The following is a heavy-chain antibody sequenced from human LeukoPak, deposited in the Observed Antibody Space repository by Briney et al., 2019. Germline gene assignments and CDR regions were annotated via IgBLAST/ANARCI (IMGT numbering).Heavy chain of an antibody. J-gene: IGHJ6*03. D-gene: IGHD3-10*01. CDR2: INNDGVST. CDR1: GFTLSSYW. Sequence: GGSLRLSCATSGFTLSSYWMHWVRQVPGKGLEWLSRINNDGVSTSYADSVKGRFTISRDNSKNTLYLQMNSLRAEDTAVYYCARGKHYYGSGSPYYYYYYYMDVWGKGTTVTVSS. CDR3: ARGKHYYGSGSPYYYYYYYMDV. V-gene: IGHV3-74*01.